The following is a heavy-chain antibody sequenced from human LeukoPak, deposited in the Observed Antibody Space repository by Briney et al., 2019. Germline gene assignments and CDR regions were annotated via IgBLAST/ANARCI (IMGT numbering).Heavy chain of an antibody. CDR2: IYTSGST. Sequence: SETLSLTCTVSGGSINSGTYSWSWIRQPAGKGLEWIGRIYTSGSTNYNPSLKSRVTISVDTSKNQFSLRLSSVTAADTAVYYCARLGLWGSYGYWGQGTLVTVSS. V-gene: IGHV4-61*02. CDR3: ARLGLWGSYGY. D-gene: IGHD3-16*01. J-gene: IGHJ4*02. CDR1: GGSINSGTYS.